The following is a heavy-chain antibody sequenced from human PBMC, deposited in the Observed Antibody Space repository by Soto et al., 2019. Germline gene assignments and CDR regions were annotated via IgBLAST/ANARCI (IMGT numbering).Heavy chain of an antibody. Sequence: PSETLSFTCTVSGGSISSYYWSWIRQPPGKGLEWIGYIYYSGSTNYNPSLKSRVTISVDTSKNQFSLKLSSVTAADTAVYYCARDRHDANSSGWVNFDYWGQGTLVTVSS. D-gene: IGHD6-19*01. J-gene: IGHJ4*02. V-gene: IGHV4-59*01. CDR1: GGSISSYY. CDR3: ARDRHDANSSGWVNFDY. CDR2: IYYSGST.